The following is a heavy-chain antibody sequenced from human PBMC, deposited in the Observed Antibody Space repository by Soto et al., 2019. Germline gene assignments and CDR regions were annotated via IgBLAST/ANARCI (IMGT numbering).Heavy chain of an antibody. CDR1: GFTFSDYY. Sequence: PGGSLRLSCAASGFTFSDYYMSWIRQAPGKGLEWVSYISSSSSYTNYADSVKGRFTISRDNAKNSLYLQMNSLRAEDTAVYYCARDAPEDRITMVRGVTEEDAFDIWGQGTMVTVSS. CDR3: ARDAPEDRITMVRGVTEEDAFDI. CDR2: ISSSSSYT. V-gene: IGHV3-11*05. J-gene: IGHJ3*02. D-gene: IGHD3-10*01.